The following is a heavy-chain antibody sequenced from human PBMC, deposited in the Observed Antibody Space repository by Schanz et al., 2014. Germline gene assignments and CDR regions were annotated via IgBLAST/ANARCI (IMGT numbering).Heavy chain of an antibody. J-gene: IGHJ4*02. CDR3: AREGEWGYDPPRH. CDR1: GFTFSNYA. Sequence: EVQLVESGGGLVQPGGSLRLSCAASGFTFSNYAMHWVRQAPGKGLEWVATISEDGSEKNYGDSVKGRFAVSRDNSKNSVDLQMNSLRAEDTAVYYCAREGEWGYDPPRHWGQGTLVTVSS. CDR2: ISEDGSEK. D-gene: IGHD5-12*01. V-gene: IGHV3-7*01.